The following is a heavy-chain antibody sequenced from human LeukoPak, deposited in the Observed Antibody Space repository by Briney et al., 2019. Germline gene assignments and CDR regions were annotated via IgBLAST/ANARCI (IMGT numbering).Heavy chain of an antibody. V-gene: IGHV2-5*01. CDR2: VHWNDNN. Sequence: SGPTLVKPTQTLTLTCTFSGFSLSTSGVGVGWIRQPPGKALEWLAVVHWNDNNYYSPSLKSRLTVTKDTSKNQVVLSLTNMDPVDTAIYYCAHRLVGEGLDYWGQGTLVTVSS. D-gene: IGHD6-6*01. J-gene: IGHJ4*02. CDR1: GFSLSTSGVG. CDR3: AHRLVGEGLDY.